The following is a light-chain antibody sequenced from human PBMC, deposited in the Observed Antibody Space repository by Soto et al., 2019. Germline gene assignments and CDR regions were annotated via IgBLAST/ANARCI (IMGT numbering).Light chain of an antibody. CDR2: DAS. Sequence: EIVLTQSPAPLSLPPAERATLSCRASQRVSSYLAWYQQKPGQAPRLLSYDASNRATGIPARFRGSGSGTDFTVTISRLEPEECACDDCQQRRNWSISFGGGTKVEVK. CDR1: QRVSSY. V-gene: IGKV3-11*01. J-gene: IGKJ4*01. CDR3: QQRRNWSIS.